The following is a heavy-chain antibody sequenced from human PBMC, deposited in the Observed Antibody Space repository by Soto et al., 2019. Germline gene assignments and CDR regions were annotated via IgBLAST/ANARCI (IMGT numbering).Heavy chain of an antibody. CDR2: ISAHNGNT. D-gene: IGHD1-1*01. V-gene: IGHV1-18*01. J-gene: IGHJ4*02. CDR3: ARGRYGDY. CDR1: GYAFTTYG. Sequence: QVHLMQSGAEVKKPGASVKVACQGSGYAFTTYGITWVRQAPGQGLEWMGWISAHNGNTNYAQKLQGRVTVTRDTSTSTAYMELRSLRYDDTAMYYCARGRYGDYWGQGALVTVSS.